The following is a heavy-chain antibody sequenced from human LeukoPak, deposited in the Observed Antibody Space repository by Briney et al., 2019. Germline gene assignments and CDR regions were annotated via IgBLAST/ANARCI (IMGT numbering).Heavy chain of an antibody. CDR2: IVVGSGNT. V-gene: IGHV1-58*01. Sequence: SVKVSCKASGFTFTSSAVQWVRQARGQRLEWIGWIVVGSGNTNYAQKFQERVIITRDMSTSTAYMELSSLRSEDTAVYYCAADEKAYSSSSGGWGQGTLVTVSS. D-gene: IGHD6-6*01. J-gene: IGHJ4*02. CDR1: GFTFTSSA. CDR3: AADEKAYSSSSGG.